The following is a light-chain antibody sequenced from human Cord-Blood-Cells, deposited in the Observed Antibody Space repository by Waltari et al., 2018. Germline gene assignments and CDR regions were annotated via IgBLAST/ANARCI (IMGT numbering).Light chain of an antibody. CDR1: QSISSW. CDR3: QQYNSYWP. J-gene: IGKJ1*01. V-gene: IGKV1-5*03. Sequence: DIQMTKSPSTLSASVGARVTITCRASQSISSWLAWYQQKPGKAPKLLIYKASSLERGVPSRFSGSGSGTEFTLTISSLQPDDFATYYCQQYNSYWPFGQGTKVEIK. CDR2: KAS.